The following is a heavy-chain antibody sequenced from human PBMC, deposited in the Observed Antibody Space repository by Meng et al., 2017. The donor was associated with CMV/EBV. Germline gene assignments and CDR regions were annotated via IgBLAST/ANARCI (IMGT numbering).Heavy chain of an antibody. CDR1: FTDYY. J-gene: IGHJ4*02. D-gene: IGHD2-2*02. Sequence: FTDYYMHWGQQAPGKGLEWMGLVDPEDGETIYAEKFQGRVTITADTSTDTAYMKLSSVTAADTAVYYCARSPPGYCSSTSCYRLDYWGQGTLVTVSS. CDR2: VDPEDGET. CDR3: ARSPPGYCSSTSCYRLDY. V-gene: IGHV1-69-2*01.